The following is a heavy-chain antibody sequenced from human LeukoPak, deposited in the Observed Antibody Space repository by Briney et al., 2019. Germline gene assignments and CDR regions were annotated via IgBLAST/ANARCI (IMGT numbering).Heavy chain of an antibody. Sequence: GASVKVSCKASGYTFTGYYMHWGRQAPGQGLEWMGRINPNSGGTNYAQKFQGRVTMTRDTSISTAYMELSRLRSDDTAVYYCARDTGYSSSWYYGDFDYWGQGTLVTVSS. CDR2: INPNSGGT. V-gene: IGHV1-2*06. J-gene: IGHJ4*02. CDR1: GYTFTGYY. CDR3: ARDTGYSSSWYYGDFDY. D-gene: IGHD6-13*01.